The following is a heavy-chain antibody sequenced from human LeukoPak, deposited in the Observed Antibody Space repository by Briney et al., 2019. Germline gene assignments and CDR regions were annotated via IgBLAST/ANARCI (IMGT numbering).Heavy chain of an antibody. CDR1: GFTFSHSA. CDR2: ISGSGGST. D-gene: IGHD6-13*01. J-gene: IGHJ4*02. Sequence: GGSLRLSCAASGFTFSHSAMSWVRQAPGKGLEWVSAISGSGGSTYYADSVKGRFTISRDNSKNTLYLQMNSLRAEDTAVYYCAFSKQLVNFDYWGQGTLVTVSS. CDR3: AFSKQLVNFDY. V-gene: IGHV3-23*01.